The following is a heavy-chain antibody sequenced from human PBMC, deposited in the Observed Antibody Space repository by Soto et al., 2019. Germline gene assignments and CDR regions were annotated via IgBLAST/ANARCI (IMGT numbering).Heavy chain of an antibody. CDR3: ASSRIAVAAGFDY. CDR1: GYSFTSYW. J-gene: IGHJ4*02. V-gene: IGHV5-51*01. CDR2: IYPGDSDT. D-gene: IGHD6-19*01. Sequence: GESLKISCKGSGYSFTSYWIGWVRQMPGKGLEWMGIIYPGDSDTRYSPSFQGQVTISADKSISTAYLQWSSLKASDTAMYYCASSRIAVAAGFDYWGQGTLVTVSS.